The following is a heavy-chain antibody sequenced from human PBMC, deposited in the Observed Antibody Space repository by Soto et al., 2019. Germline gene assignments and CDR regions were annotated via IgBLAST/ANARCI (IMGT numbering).Heavy chain of an antibody. CDR3: ARRMGYYYYGMDV. V-gene: IGHV4-39*01. CDR2: IYYSGST. D-gene: IGHD2-8*01. CDR1: GGSISSSSYY. Sequence: SETLSLTCTVSGGSISSSSYYWGWIRQPPGKGLEWIGSIYYSGSTYCNPSLKSRVTISVDTSKNQFSLKLSSVTAADTAVYYCARRMGYYYYGMDVWGQGTTVTVSS. J-gene: IGHJ6*02.